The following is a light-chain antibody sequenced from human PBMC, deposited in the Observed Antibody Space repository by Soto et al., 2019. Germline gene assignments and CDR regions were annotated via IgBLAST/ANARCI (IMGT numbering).Light chain of an antibody. CDR3: QQHINWPLT. CDR1: QTVSSS. V-gene: IGKV3-11*01. Sequence: ENLFTQSPPTPSLFPGGRATPSPRGSQTVSSSLAWYQQKPGQAPRLLIYEASNRATGIPARFSGSGSGADFTLTISSLEPEDFALYYCQQHINWPLTFGGGTKVDIK. CDR2: EAS. J-gene: IGKJ4*01.